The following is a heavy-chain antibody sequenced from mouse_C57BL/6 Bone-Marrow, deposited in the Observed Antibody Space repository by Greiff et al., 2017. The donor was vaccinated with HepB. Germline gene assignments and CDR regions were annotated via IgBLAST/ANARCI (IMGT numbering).Heavy chain of an antibody. CDR2: IDPETGGT. CDR1: GYTFPDYE. J-gene: IGHJ2*01. V-gene: IGHV1-15*01. Sequence: QVQLQQSGAELVRPGASVTLSCKASGYTFPDYEMHWVKQTPVHGLEWIGAIDPETGGTAYNQKFKGKAILTADKSSSTAYMELRSLTSEDSAVYYCTGREAYYYGSSPYYFDYWGQGTTLTVSS. D-gene: IGHD1-1*01. CDR3: TGREAYYYGSSPYYFDY.